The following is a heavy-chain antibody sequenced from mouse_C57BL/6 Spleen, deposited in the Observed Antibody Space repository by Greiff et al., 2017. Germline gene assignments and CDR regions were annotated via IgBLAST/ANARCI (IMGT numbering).Heavy chain of an antibody. D-gene: IGHD1-1*01. CDR1: GFSFSSYA. CDR3: ARDASRYRGFAY. V-gene: IGHV5-4*01. Sequence: EVKVVESGGGLVKPGGSLKLSCAASGFSFSSYALSWVRQTPEKRLEWVATISDGGSYTYYPDNVKGRFTISRDNAKNNLYLQMSHLKSEDTAMYYCARDASRYRGFAYWGQGTLVTVSA. J-gene: IGHJ3*01. CDR2: ISDGGSYT.